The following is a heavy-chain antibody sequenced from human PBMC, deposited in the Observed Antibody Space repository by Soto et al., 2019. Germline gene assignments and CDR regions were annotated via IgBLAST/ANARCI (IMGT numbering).Heavy chain of an antibody. J-gene: IGHJ2*01. CDR2: IWYDGSNK. V-gene: IGHV3-33*01. CDR1: GFTFSSYG. Sequence: QVQLVESGGGVVQPGRSLRLSCAASGFTFSSYGMHWVRQAPGKGLEWVAVIWYDGSNKYYADSVKGRFTISRDNYKNKLYRQMNSLRAEDTAVYYCARVGIAAAEHWYFDLWGRGTLVTVSS. CDR3: ARVGIAAAEHWYFDL. D-gene: IGHD6-13*01.